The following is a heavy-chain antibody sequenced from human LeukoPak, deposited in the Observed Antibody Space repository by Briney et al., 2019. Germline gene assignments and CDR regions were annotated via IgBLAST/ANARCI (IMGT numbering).Heavy chain of an antibody. CDR1: GGSFSGYY. D-gene: IGHD3-10*01. Sequence: SETLSLTCAVYGGSFSGYYWSWIRQPPGKGLAWIGEINHSGSTNYNPSLKSRVTISVDTSKNQFSLKLSSVTAADTAVYYCARGLRITMDPFDPWGQGTLVTVSS. CDR3: ARGLRITMDPFDP. CDR2: INHSGST. J-gene: IGHJ5*02. V-gene: IGHV4-34*01.